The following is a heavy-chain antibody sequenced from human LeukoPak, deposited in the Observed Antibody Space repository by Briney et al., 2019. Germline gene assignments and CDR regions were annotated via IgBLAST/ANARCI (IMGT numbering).Heavy chain of an antibody. J-gene: IGHJ4*02. Sequence: GGSLRLSCAASGFTFSSYAMHWVRQAPGKGLEWVAVISYDGSNKYYADSVKGRFTISRDNSKNTPYLQMNSLRAEDTAVYCCARAGDFWSGTPVVYWGQGTLVTVSS. V-gene: IGHV3-30*01. CDR1: GFTFSSYA. CDR3: ARAGDFWSGTPVVY. CDR2: ISYDGSNK. D-gene: IGHD3-3*01.